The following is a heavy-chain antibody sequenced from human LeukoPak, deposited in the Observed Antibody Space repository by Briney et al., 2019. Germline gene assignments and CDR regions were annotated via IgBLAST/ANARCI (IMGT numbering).Heavy chain of an antibody. J-gene: IGHJ4*02. CDR3: VRDRELNY. Sequence: SETLSLTCSVSGDSVISGLYYWTWVRQPPGKGLEWIGYVYYSGSTTYSPSLKSRVTISVDTSKNQFSLRLSSVTAVDTAVYYCVRDRELNYWGQGTLVTVSS. D-gene: IGHD1-26*01. CDR2: VYYSGST. CDR1: GDSVISGLYY. V-gene: IGHV4-61*01.